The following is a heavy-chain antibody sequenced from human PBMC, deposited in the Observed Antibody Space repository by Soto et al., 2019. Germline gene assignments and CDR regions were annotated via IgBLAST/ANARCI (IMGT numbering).Heavy chain of an antibody. D-gene: IGHD4-4*01. CDR1: GGSISSYY. CDR3: ARHGINDYSLRFDY. V-gene: IGHV4-59*08. J-gene: IGHJ4*02. Sequence: PSETLSLTCTVSGGSISSYYWSWIRQPPGKGLEWIGYIYYSGSTNYNPSLKSRVTISVDTSKNQFSLKLSSVTAADTAVYYCARHGINDYSLRFDYWGQGTLVTVSS. CDR2: IYYSGST.